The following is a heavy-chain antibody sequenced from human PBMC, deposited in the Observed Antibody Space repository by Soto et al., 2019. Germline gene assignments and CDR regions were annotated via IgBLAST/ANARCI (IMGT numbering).Heavy chain of an antibody. J-gene: IGHJ5*02. CDR3: ARGGVSRLYNWFDP. CDR2: IYHSGST. CDR1: GGSISSSNW. D-gene: IGHD3-10*01. V-gene: IGHV4-4*02. Sequence: SETLSLTCAVSGGSISSSNWWSWVRQPPGKGLEWIGEIYHSGSTNYNPSLKSRVTISVDKSKNQFSLKLSSVTAADTAVYYCARGGVSRLYNWFDPWGQGTPVTVSS.